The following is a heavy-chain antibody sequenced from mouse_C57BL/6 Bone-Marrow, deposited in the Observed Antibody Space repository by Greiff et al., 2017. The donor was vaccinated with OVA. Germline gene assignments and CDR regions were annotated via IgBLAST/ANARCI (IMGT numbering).Heavy chain of an antibody. CDR1: GYSITSGYY. CDR3: TREELYYSDY. CDR2: ISYDGRN. D-gene: IGHD1-3*01. Sequence: EVKLMESGPGLVKPSQSLSLTCSVTGYSITSGYYWNWIRQFPGNKLEWMGYISYDGRNNYNPSLKNRISITRDTSKNQYFLKLNSVTTEDAATYYCTREELYYSDYWGQGTTLTVSS. J-gene: IGHJ2*01. V-gene: IGHV3-6*01.